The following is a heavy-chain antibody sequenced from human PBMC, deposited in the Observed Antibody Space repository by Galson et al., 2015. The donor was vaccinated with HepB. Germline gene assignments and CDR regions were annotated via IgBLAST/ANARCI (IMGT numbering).Heavy chain of an antibody. Sequence: SLRLSCAASGFTFSSYAMHWVRQAPGKGLEWVAVISYDGSNKYYADSVKGRFTISRDNSKNTLYLQMNSLRAEDTAVYYCARDLGRPRLYFDYWGQGTLVTVSS. D-gene: IGHD1-1*01. CDR3: ARDLGRPRLYFDY. J-gene: IGHJ4*02. CDR2: ISYDGSNK. CDR1: GFTFSSYA. V-gene: IGHV3-30-3*01.